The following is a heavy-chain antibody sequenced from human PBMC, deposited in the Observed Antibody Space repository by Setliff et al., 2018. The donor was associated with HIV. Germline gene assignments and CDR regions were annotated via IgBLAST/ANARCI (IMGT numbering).Heavy chain of an antibody. V-gene: IGHV4-61*02. CDR1: GDSISSSSYY. CDR3: ARDLPDLTGRSLDP. D-gene: IGHD7-27*01. CDR2: IYSGGST. J-gene: IGHJ5*02. Sequence: SETLSLTCTVSGDSISSSSYYWSWIRQPAGKGLEWIGRIYSGGSTNYNPSLNSRVTMSVDTSKNQFSLKLNSVTAADTAVYYCARDLPDLTGRSLDPWGQGTLVTVSS.